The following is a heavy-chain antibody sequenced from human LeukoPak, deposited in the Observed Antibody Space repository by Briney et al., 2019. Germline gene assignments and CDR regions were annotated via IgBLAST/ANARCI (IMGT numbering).Heavy chain of an antibody. CDR3: VRDRNWAFDY. Sequence: GGSLRLSCEASGFTFSSFSMNWVRQAPGKGLEWIAYIRGGGDPINYADSVKGRFTISRDNAKNSLSLEMNSLSADDTAVYYCVRDRNWAFDYWGLGTLVSVSS. V-gene: IGHV3-48*04. CDR2: IRGGGDPI. CDR1: GFTFSSFS. J-gene: IGHJ4*02. D-gene: IGHD2/OR15-2a*01.